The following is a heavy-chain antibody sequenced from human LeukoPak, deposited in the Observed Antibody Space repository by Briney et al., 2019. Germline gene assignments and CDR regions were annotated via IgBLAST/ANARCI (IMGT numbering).Heavy chain of an antibody. CDR2: INPSGGST. V-gene: IGHV1-46*01. J-gene: IGHJ4*02. CDR1: GYTFTGYY. CDR3: ARSYRDGYSHFDY. D-gene: IGHD5-24*01. Sequence: VASVKVSCKTSGYTFTGYYMHWVRQAPGQGLEWMGIINPSGGSTSYAQKFQGRVTMTRDMSTSTVYMELSSLRSEDTAVYYCARSYRDGYSHFDYWGQGTLVTVSS.